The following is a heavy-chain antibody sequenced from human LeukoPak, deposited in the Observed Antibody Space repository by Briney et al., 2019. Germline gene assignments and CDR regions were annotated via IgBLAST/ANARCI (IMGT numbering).Heavy chain of an antibody. CDR3: ARQLYSSRSNWFDP. Sequence: SETLSLTCAVSGYTISSGYYWGWVREPPGKGLGWIGSIYHSGSTYYNPSLKSRVTISGDTSKNQFSLNLSAVTAAETAADYCARQLYSSRSNWFDPWGQGTLVTVSS. J-gene: IGHJ5*02. CDR2: IYHSGST. V-gene: IGHV4-38-2*01. D-gene: IGHD6-13*01. CDR1: GYTISSGYY.